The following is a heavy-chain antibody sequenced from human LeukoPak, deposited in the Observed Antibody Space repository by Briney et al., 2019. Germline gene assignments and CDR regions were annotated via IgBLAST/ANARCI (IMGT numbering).Heavy chain of an antibody. CDR2: INSDGSST. Sequence: PGGSLRLSCAASGFTFSSYWMHWVRQAPGKGLVWVSRINSDGSSTSYADSAKGRFTISRDNAKNTLYLQMNSLRAEDTAVYYCARESVREGAFDIWGQGTMVTVSS. CDR3: ARESVREGAFDI. D-gene: IGHD3-10*01. V-gene: IGHV3-74*01. CDR1: GFTFSSYW. J-gene: IGHJ3*02.